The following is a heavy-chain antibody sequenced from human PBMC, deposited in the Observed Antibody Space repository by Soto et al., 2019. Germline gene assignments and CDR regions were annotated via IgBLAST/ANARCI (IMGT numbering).Heavy chain of an antibody. Sequence: QVQLQESGPGLVQPSETLSLTCTVSGGSITGYYWSWIRQPPGKGPEWIGNIHYSGSTNYNPALKSRVTISVDTSKNQSSLGLSSVTAAETAVYYCARHSYDCSPLRFDPWGQGTLVTVSS. V-gene: IGHV4-59*08. CDR3: ARHSYDCSPLRFDP. J-gene: IGHJ5*02. D-gene: IGHD2-21*02. CDR2: IHYSGST. CDR1: GGSITGYY.